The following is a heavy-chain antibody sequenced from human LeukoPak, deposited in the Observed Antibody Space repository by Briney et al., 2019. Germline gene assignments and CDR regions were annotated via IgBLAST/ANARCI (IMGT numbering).Heavy chain of an antibody. D-gene: IGHD5-24*01. CDR3: ARVTSSWLQWPFDS. Sequence: KPSETLSLTCAVSGYSVSSGYYWGWIRQPPGKGLEWIGTIYHSGSTYYNPSLKSRVTISVDTSKNQFSLNLSSVTAADTAVYYCARVTSSWLQWPFDSWGRGTLVTVSS. CDR1: GYSVSSGYY. V-gene: IGHV4-38-2*01. CDR2: IYHSGST. J-gene: IGHJ4*02.